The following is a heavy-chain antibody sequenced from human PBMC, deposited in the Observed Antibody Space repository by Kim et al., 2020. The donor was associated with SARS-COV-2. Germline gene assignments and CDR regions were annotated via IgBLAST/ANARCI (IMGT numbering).Heavy chain of an antibody. D-gene: IGHD3-10*01. Sequence: SETLSLTCTVSGGSVTGFYWTWIRQPPGKGLEWIGYIYYSGNTNYNPSLKSRVTMSVDTSKNQFSLKLSSVTAADTAIYYCARPGGSGNYYNGKWYFDF. CDR2: IYYSGNT. CDR3: ARPGGSGNYYNGKWYFDF. V-gene: IGHV4-59*08. J-gene: IGHJ2*01. CDR1: GGSVTGFY.